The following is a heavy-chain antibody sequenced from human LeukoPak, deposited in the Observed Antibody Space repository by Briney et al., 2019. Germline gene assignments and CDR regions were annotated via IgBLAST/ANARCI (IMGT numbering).Heavy chain of an antibody. CDR1: GGTFSSYA. D-gene: IGHD2-2*01. Sequence: SVKVSCKASGGTFSSYAISWVRQAPGQGLEWMGRIIPIPGIANYAQKFQGRVTITADKSTSTAYMELSSLRSEDTAVYYCASLPDLGYCSSTSCYVGYFQHWGQGTLVTVSS. V-gene: IGHV1-69*04. CDR3: ASLPDLGYCSSTSCYVGYFQH. J-gene: IGHJ1*01. CDR2: IIPIPGIA.